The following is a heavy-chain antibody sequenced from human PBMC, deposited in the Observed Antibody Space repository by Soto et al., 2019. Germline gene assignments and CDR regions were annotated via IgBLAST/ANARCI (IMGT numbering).Heavy chain of an antibody. D-gene: IGHD6-19*01. Sequence: PGGSLRLSCVASGFTFSGYGIHWVRQAPGKGLEWVAVISSDGNTKYYADSVKGRFTISRDNSKNTLYLQMDSLRPEDTAVYYCAKEVAVAGDFDYWGQGTLVTVSS. V-gene: IGHV3-30*18. CDR3: AKEVAVAGDFDY. CDR1: GFTFSGYG. J-gene: IGHJ4*02. CDR2: ISSDGNTK.